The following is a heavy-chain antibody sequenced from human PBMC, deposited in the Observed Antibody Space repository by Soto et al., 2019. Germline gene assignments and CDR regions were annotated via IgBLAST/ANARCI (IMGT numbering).Heavy chain of an antibody. CDR2: ISGSGGST. D-gene: IGHD6-19*01. V-gene: IGHV3-23*01. CDR1: GFTFSSYA. CDR3: ANPGIAVAGTRLYYFDY. Sequence: EVQLLESGGGLVQPGGSLRLSCAASGFTFSSYAMSWVRQAPGKGLEWVSAISGSGGSTYYADSVKGRFTISRDNSKNTLYLQMNSLRAEDTAVYYCANPGIAVAGTRLYYFDYWGQGTLVTVSS. J-gene: IGHJ4*02.